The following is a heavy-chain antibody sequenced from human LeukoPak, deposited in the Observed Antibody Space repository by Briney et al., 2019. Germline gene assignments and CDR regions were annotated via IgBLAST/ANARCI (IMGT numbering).Heavy chain of an antibody. V-gene: IGHV3-66*04. Sequence: PGGSLTLSFAASGFIVSDNDIKWVRQAPGKGLEWVSLIYAYGSTHYTDSVKGGFSISRDNSQNTVYLQMNSLRGEDTAVYFCAKRSVPGRPGYWGQGTLVTVSS. CDR2: IYAYGST. J-gene: IGHJ4*02. CDR1: GFIVSDND. CDR3: AKRSVPGRPGY. D-gene: IGHD3-3*01.